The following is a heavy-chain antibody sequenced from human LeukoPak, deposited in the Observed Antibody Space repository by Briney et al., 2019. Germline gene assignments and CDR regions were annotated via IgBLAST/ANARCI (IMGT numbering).Heavy chain of an antibody. CDR2: IYTSGST. CDR3: ATRVCTSCYPNYWYFDL. Sequence: SETLSLTCTVSGGSISSYYWSWIRQPAGKGLEWIGRIYTSGSTNYNPSLKSRVTMSVDTSKNQFSLKLSSVTAADTAVYYCATRVCTSCYPNYWYFDLWGRGTLVTVSS. CDR1: GGSISSYY. J-gene: IGHJ2*01. V-gene: IGHV4-4*07. D-gene: IGHD2-2*01.